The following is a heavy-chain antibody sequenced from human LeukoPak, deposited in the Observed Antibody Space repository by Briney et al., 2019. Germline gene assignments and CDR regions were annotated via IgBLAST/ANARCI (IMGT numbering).Heavy chain of an antibody. CDR2: ISAYNGNT. CDR1: GYTFTSYG. J-gene: IGHJ4*02. Sequence: ASVKVSCKASGYTFTSYGISWVRQAPGQGLEWMGWISAYNGNTNYAQKLQGRVTMTTDTSTSTAYMELRSLRSDDTAVYYCARDPAPLYYYDSSGYLRDDWGQGTLVTVSS. CDR3: ARDPAPLYYYDSSGYLRDD. D-gene: IGHD3-22*01. V-gene: IGHV1-18*01.